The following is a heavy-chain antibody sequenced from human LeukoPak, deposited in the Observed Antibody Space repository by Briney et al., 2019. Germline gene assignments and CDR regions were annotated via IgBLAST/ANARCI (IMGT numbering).Heavy chain of an antibody. J-gene: IGHJ4*02. V-gene: IGHV4-4*07. Sequence: SETLSLTCTVSGGSISSYYWSRIRQPAGKGLEWIGRIYTSGSTNYNPSLKSRVTMSVDTSKNQFSLKLSSVTAADTAVYYCARISIGRSDGTTSDFDYWGQGTLVTVSS. CDR2: IYTSGST. CDR3: ARISIGRSDGTTSDFDY. D-gene: IGHD1-7*01. CDR1: GGSISSYY.